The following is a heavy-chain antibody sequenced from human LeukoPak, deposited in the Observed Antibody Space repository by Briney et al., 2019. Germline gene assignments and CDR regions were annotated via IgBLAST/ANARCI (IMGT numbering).Heavy chain of an antibody. CDR2: IRNDGLTQ. CDR1: GFTFSSWW. D-gene: IGHD4-17*01. CDR3: ARHGDYCFDL. J-gene: IGHJ4*02. V-gene: IGHV3-7*01. Sequence: PGGSLELSCAASGFTFSSWWMGWVRQAPGKGLEWVANIRNDGLTQYYLDSVKGRFTISRDNAKDSLSLQMNSLRAEDTAVYFCARHGDYCFDLWGQGTLVTVSS.